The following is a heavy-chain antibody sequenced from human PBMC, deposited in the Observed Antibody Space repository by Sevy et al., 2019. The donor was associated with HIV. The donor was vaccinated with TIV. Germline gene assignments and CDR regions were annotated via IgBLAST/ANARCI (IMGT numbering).Heavy chain of an antibody. D-gene: IGHD3-3*01. J-gene: IGHJ4*02. V-gene: IGHV4-4*07. CDR3: ARYNFWSGHYDYFDY. CDR1: GGSISSHY. Sequence: SETLSLTCSVSGGSISSHYWSWIRQPAGEGLEWIGRIDTSGGTNYNPSLKTRVTMSIDTSKNQFSLRPRSVTAADTAVYYCARYNFWSGHYDYFDYWGPGALVTVSS. CDR2: IDTSGGT.